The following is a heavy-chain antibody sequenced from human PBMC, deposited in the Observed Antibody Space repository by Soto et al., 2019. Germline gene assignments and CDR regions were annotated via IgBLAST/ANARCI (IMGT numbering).Heavy chain of an antibody. CDR1: GFTFSSYA. D-gene: IGHD5-12*01. Sequence: EVQLLESGGGLVQPGGYLRLSCAASGFTFSSYAMSWVRQAPGKGLEWVSAISGSGGSTYYADSVKGRFTISRDNSKNTLYLQMNSLRAEDTAVYYCAKKLSRGYWGYMDVWGKGTTVTVSS. CDR2: ISGSGGST. CDR3: AKKLSRGYWGYMDV. V-gene: IGHV3-23*01. J-gene: IGHJ6*03.